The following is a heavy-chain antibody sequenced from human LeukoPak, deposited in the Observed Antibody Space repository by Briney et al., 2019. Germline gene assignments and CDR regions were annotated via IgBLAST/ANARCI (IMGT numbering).Heavy chain of an antibody. CDR3: ARASPFDI. CDR1: GFTFSSYS. CDR2: ITSSSGTI. D-gene: IGHD6-6*01. Sequence: PGGPLRLSCAASGFTFSSYSMTWVRQAPGKGLEWVSYITSSSGTIYYADSVKGRFTISRDNAKNSLYLQMNSLRAEDTAVYYCARASPFDIWGQGTMVTVSS. V-gene: IGHV3-48*01. J-gene: IGHJ3*02.